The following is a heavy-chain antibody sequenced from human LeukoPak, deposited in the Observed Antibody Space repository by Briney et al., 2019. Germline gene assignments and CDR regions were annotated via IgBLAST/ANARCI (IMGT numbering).Heavy chain of an antibody. D-gene: IGHD2-2*01. CDR2: INHSGST. CDR3: ARGQLPDNYYYYGMDV. J-gene: IGHJ6*02. V-gene: IGHV4-34*01. Sequence: ASETLSLTCAVYGGSFSGYYWSWIRQPPGKGLEWIGEINHSGSTNYNPSLKSRVTISADTSKNQFSLKLSSVTAADTAVYYCARGQLPDNYYYYGMDVWGQGTTVTVSS. CDR1: GGSFSGYY.